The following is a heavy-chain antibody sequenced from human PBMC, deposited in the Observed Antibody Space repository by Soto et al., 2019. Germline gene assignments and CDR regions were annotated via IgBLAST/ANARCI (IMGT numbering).Heavy chain of an antibody. CDR3: ATIYGXXYRAFDY. D-gene: IGHD3-10*01. J-gene: IGHJ4*02. V-gene: IGHV1-69*02. CDR1: GDTFAXXS. CDR2: ISPIFSMS. Sequence: QVQLVQSGAEVKRPGSSVKVSCKASGDTFAXXSXXXXXXXXXXXXEWMGRISPIFSMSNYAQRFQGRVTXTXXXXXXXAXXXLXXXXXXXXXXYYCATIYGXXYRAFDYWGQGAMVTVSS.